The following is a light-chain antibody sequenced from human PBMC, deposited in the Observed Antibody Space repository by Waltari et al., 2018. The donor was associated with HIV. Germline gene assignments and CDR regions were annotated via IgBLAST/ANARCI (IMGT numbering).Light chain of an antibody. CDR1: QSILYSSDNRNY. Sequence: DIVMTQSPDSLPVSLGERATINCTSSQSILYSSDNRNYLAWYQQKARQPPKLLISWASTRESGVPDRFSASGSGTDFTLTITRLQAEDVGGYHCQQYFRIPPTFGGGTKVEIK. J-gene: IGKJ4*01. V-gene: IGKV4-1*01. CDR2: WAS. CDR3: QQYFRIPPT.